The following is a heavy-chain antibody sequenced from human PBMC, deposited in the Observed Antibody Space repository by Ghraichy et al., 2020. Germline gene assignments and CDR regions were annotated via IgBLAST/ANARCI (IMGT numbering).Heavy chain of an antibody. V-gene: IGHV4-4*07. CDR1: GGSISSYY. CDR3: AREPHYDFWSGYYHWYFDL. D-gene: IGHD3-3*01. CDR2: IYTSGST. J-gene: IGHJ2*01. Sequence: SETLSLTCTVSGGSISSYYWSWIRQPAGKGLEWIGRIYTSGSTNYNPSLKSRVTMSVDTSKNQFSLKLSSVTAADTAVYYCAREPHYDFWSGYYHWYFDLWGRGTLVTVSS.